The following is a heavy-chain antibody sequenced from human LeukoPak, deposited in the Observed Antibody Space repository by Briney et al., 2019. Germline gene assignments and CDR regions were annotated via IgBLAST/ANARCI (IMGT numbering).Heavy chain of an antibody. CDR3: AKDSRDHSYGWLWRYFDY. D-gene: IGHD5-18*01. V-gene: IGHV3-30*02. CDR1: GFTFSSYV. CDR2: IRYDGSNK. J-gene: IGHJ4*02. Sequence: PGGSLRLSCAASGFTFSSYVMHWVRQAPGKGLEWVAFIRYDGSNKYYSDSAKGRFTISRDNSKNALYLQMNSLRPEDTAVYYCAKDSRDHSYGWLWRYFDYWGQGTLVTVSS.